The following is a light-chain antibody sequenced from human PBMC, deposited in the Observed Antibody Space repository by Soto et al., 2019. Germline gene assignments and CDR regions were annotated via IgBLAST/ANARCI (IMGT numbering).Light chain of an antibody. CDR1: QNIDMY. CDR3: QQYDILPLT. Sequence: DIHITQSPSSLSASVGDTVTITFRASQNIDMYLNWYQQKSGKAPRVVISGASNLRSGVPSRFSGSGSGTHFTFTISSLQPEDTATYYCQQYDILPLTFGPGTKVDIK. V-gene: IGKV1-33*01. CDR2: GAS. J-gene: IGKJ3*01.